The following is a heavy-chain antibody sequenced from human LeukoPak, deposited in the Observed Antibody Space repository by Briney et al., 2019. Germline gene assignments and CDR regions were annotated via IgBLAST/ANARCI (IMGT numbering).Heavy chain of an antibody. CDR1: GFTFSSYA. CDR2: ISGSGGVT. CDR3: AKWPEGATPKFHY. Sequence: GGSLRLSCAASGFTFSSYAMSWVRQAPGKGLEWVSTISGSGGVTYYPDSVRGRFTISRDDSKNTLHLQMDSLRAEDTAIYYCAKWPEGATPKFHYWGQGTLVTVSS. J-gene: IGHJ4*02. V-gene: IGHV3-23*01. D-gene: IGHD1-26*01.